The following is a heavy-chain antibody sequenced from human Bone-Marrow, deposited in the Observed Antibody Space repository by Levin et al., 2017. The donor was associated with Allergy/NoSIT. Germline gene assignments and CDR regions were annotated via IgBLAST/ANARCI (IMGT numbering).Heavy chain of an antibody. CDR2: ISYAESNK. Sequence: QSGGSLRLSCAASGFIFSSYSMHWVRQAPGKGLEWVAVISYAESNKYYADSVKGRFTIARDNSKNTLYLQLSSLRVEDTAVYYCARARAYGDNIFDYWGQGTLVTVSS. D-gene: IGHD4-17*01. CDR3: ARARAYGDNIFDY. CDR1: GFIFSSYS. V-gene: IGHV3-30-3*01. J-gene: IGHJ4*02.